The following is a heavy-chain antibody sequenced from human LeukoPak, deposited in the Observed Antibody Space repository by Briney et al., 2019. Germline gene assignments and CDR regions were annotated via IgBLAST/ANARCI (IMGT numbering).Heavy chain of an antibody. V-gene: IGHV4-59*01. Sequence: SETLSLTCTVSGGSISSYYWSWIRQPPGKGLEWIGYIYYSGSTNYNPSLKSRVTISVDTSKNQFSLKLSSVTAADTAVYYCAGDLVVPAARAVSFSDYYMDVWGKGTTVTVSS. CDR1: GGSISSYY. CDR2: IYYSGST. D-gene: IGHD2-2*01. J-gene: IGHJ6*03. CDR3: AGDLVVPAARAVSFSDYYMDV.